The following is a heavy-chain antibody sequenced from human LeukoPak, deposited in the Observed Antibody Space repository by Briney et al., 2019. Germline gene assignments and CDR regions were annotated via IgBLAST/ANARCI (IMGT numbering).Heavy chain of an antibody. CDR2: ITYDGYYK. CDR3: ARDLSPVVRASPMGY. J-gene: IGHJ4*02. Sequence: GTSLRLSCAASGFTFTSYGMHWVRQSPGKGLEWVDLITYDGYYKYYSDSVKGRFTISSDTSKNTLYLQMNSLRAEDTAVYYCARDLSPVVRASPMGYWGQGTLVTVSS. D-gene: IGHD3-10*01. V-gene: IGHV3-30*03. CDR1: GFTFTSYG.